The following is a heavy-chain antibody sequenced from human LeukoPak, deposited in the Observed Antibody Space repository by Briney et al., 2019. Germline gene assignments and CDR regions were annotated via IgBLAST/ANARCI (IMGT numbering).Heavy chain of an antibody. Sequence: GASVKVSCKASGYTFTSYYMHWVRQAPGQGLEWMGWISAYNGNTNYAQKLQGRVTMTTDTSTSTAYMELRSLRSDDTAVYYCARWHIVATTVVGAFDIWGQGTMVTVSS. CDR1: GYTFTSYY. J-gene: IGHJ3*02. CDR3: ARWHIVATTVVGAFDI. D-gene: IGHD5-12*01. V-gene: IGHV1-18*04. CDR2: ISAYNGNT.